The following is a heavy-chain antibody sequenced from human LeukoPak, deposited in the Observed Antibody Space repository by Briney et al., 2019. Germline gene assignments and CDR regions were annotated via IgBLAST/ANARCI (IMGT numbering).Heavy chain of an antibody. CDR2: IYYSGST. V-gene: IGHV4-39*01. J-gene: IGHJ4*02. CDR1: GGSISSGGYY. CDR3: AVEEFDF. D-gene: IGHD5-24*01. Sequence: SQTLSLTCTVSGGSISSGGYYWGWIRQPPGKGLEWIGSIYYSGSTYYNPSLKSRVTISVDTSKNQFSLQLTSVTAADTAVYYCAVEEFDFWGQGTLVTVSS.